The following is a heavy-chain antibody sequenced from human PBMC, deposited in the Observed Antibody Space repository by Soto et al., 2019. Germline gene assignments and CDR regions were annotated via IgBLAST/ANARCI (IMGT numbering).Heavy chain of an antibody. CDR1: GGSFSGYY. J-gene: IGHJ5*02. V-gene: IGHV4-34*01. CDR2: INHSGST. Sequence: SETLSLTCAVYGGSFSGYYWSWIRQPPGKGLEWIGEINHSGSTNYNPSLKSRVTISVDTSKNQFSLKLSSVTAADTAVYYCARGLRRIVVVPAAKGGWFDPWGQGTLVTVSS. CDR3: ARGLRRIVVVPAAKGGWFDP. D-gene: IGHD2-2*01.